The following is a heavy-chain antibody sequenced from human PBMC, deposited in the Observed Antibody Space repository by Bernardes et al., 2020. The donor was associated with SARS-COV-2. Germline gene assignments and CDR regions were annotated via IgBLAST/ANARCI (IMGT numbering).Heavy chain of an antibody. CDR1: GFTFSDYY. CDR3: ARDLAVRGVIPYGMDV. Sequence: GGSLRLSCAASGFTFSDYYMSWIRQAPGKGLEWVSYISSSGSTIYYADSVKGRFTISRDNAKNSLYLQMNSLRAEDTAVYYCARDLAVRGVIPYGMDVWGQGTTVTVSS. J-gene: IGHJ6*02. D-gene: IGHD3-10*01. CDR2: ISSSGSTI. V-gene: IGHV3-11*01.